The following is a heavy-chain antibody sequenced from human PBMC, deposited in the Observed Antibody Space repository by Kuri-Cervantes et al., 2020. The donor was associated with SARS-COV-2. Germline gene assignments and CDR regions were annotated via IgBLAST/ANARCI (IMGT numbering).Heavy chain of an antibody. J-gene: IGHJ6*03. CDR2: ISWDGGST. V-gene: IGHV3-43D*03. CDR1: GFTFDDYA. Sequence: WGSLRLSCAASGFTFDDYAMHWVRQAPGKGLEWVSLISWDGGSTYYADSVKGRFTISRDNSKNSLYLQMNSLRAEDTALYYCAKDGDCSSTSCYYMDVWGKGTTVTVSS. D-gene: IGHD2-2*01. CDR3: AKDGDCSSTSCYYMDV.